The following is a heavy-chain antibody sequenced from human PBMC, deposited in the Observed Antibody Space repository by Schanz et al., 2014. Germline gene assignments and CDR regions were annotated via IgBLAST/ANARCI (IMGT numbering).Heavy chain of an antibody. CDR2: ISDYNADT. CDR1: GYTFTNYG. J-gene: IGHJ1*01. CDR3: AGATYSSSWYGGSEYFQH. V-gene: IGHV1-18*04. Sequence: QVQLVQAGAEVRKPGTSVKVSCTASGYTFTNYGIIWVRQAPGQGPEWMGWISDYNADTKYAQKVQGRVTMTTDTSTSTAYMELRSLRSDDTAVYYCAGATYSSSWYGGSEYFQHWGQGTLVTVSS. D-gene: IGHD6-13*01.